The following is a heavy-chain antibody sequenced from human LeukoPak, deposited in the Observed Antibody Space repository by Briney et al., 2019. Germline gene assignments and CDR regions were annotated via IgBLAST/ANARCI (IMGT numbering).Heavy chain of an antibody. CDR2: ISGSGGST. J-gene: IGHJ1*01. V-gene: IGHV3-23*01. CDR1: GFTFDDYA. D-gene: IGHD5-24*01. Sequence: PGGSLRLSCEASGFTFDDYAMHWVRQAPGKGLEWVSAISGSGGSTYYADSVKGRFTISRDNSKNTLYLQMNSLRAEDTAVYYCAKDGDGYNLYFQHWGQGTLVTVSS. CDR3: AKDGDGYNLYFQH.